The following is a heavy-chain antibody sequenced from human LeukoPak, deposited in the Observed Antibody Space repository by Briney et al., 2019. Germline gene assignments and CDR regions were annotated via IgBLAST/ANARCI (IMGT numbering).Heavy chain of an antibody. V-gene: IGHV4-59*08. CDR1: GVSISSSY. CDR2: IYYSGDS. CDR3: ARHTYARPFDS. Sequence: SSETLSLTCTVSGVSISSSYWSWVRQPPEKGLEWVGYIYYSGDSNYNPSLKSRATISVDTSKSQFSLKVSSVTAADTAIYYCARHTYARPFDSWGQGTPVTVSS. D-gene: IGHD6-6*01. J-gene: IGHJ4*02.